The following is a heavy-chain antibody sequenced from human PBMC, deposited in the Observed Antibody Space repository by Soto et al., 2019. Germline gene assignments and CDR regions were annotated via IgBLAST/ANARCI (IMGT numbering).Heavy chain of an antibody. Sequence: SETLSLTCAVYGGSFSGYYWSWIRQPPGKGLEWIGEINHSGSTNYNPSLKSRVTISVDTSKNQFSLKLSSVTAADTAVYYCARSAAAVDNFDYWGQGTLVTVSS. CDR3: ARSAAAVDNFDY. CDR1: GGSFSGYY. V-gene: IGHV4-34*01. D-gene: IGHD6-13*01. J-gene: IGHJ4*02. CDR2: INHSGST.